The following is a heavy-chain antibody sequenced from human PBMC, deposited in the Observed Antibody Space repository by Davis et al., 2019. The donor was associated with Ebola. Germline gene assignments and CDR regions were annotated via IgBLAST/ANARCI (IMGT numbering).Heavy chain of an antibody. CDR2: IKQDGSEK. Sequence: GESLKISCAASGFTFSSYWMSWVRQAPGKGLEWVANIKQDGSEKYYVDSVKGRFTISRDNAKNSLYLQMNSLRAEETAVYYCARDDYYYGMDVWGKGTTVTVSS. CDR1: GFTFSSYW. CDR3: ARDDYYYGMDV. V-gene: IGHV3-7*01. J-gene: IGHJ6*04.